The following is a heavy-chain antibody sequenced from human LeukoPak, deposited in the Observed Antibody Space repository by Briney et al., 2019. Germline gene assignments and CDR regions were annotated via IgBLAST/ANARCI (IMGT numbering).Heavy chain of an antibody. V-gene: IGHV4-61*09. CDR3: ARDKGSGYFYYFDY. CDR1: GDSVTSGLYY. D-gene: IGHD3-22*01. CDR2: IFTSGST. J-gene: IGHJ4*02. Sequence: TLSLTCTVSGDSVTSGLYYWSWIRQPAGKELEWIGHIFTSGSTNYNPSLKSRVTISVDKSKNQFSLKLSSVTAADTAVYYCARDKGSGYFYYFDYWGQGTLVTVSS.